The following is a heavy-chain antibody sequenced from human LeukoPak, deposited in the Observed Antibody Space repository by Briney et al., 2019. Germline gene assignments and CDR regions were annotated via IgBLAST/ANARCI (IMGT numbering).Heavy chain of an antibody. V-gene: IGHV1-2*02. CDR3: AKDRYGDYVYYAMDV. D-gene: IGHD4-17*01. CDR1: ASTFSTYA. Sequence: ASVKVSCKASASTFSTYAIHWVRQAPGQRLEWMGWINPNSGDTNFAQKFQGRVTMTRDTSINTAYMQLSGLTSDDTAVYYCAKDRYGDYVYYAMDVWGKGTTVTVSS. J-gene: IGHJ6*04. CDR2: INPNSGDT.